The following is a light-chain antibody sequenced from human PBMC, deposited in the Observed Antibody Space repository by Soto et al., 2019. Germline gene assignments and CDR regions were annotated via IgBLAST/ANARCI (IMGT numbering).Light chain of an antibody. J-gene: IGKJ5*01. V-gene: IGKV3-15*01. CDR1: QSISYN. CDR3: QQHNNCPPIT. Sequence: IVMTPSPATLSVSPVERATLSCRASQSISYNLAWYQQKPGQAPSVLIYSASTRATGSPARFSGSGSGTEFTLTISSLQSEDFAVYYCQQHNNCPPITCGQGTQLEIK. CDR2: SAS.